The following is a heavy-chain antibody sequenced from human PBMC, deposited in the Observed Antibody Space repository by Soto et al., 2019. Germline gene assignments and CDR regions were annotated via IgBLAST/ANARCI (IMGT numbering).Heavy chain of an antibody. Sequence: GGSLRLSCAASGFTFSSYGVHGVRQAPGKGLEWVEVISYDGSNKYYADSVKGRFTISRDNSKNTLYLQMNSLRAEDTAVYYCAKPHMTTVTTCYFDYWGQGT. CDR1: GFTFSSYG. V-gene: IGHV3-30*18. D-gene: IGHD4-17*01. J-gene: IGHJ4*02. CDR3: AKPHMTTVTTCYFDY. CDR2: ISYDGSNK.